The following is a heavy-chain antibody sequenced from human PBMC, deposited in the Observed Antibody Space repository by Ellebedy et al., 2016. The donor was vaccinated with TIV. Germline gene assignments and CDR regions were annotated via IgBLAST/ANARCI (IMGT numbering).Heavy chain of an antibody. J-gene: IGHJ5*02. CDR1: GYTFTGYY. CDR2: INPNSGGT. V-gene: IGHV1-2*04. Sequence: ASVKVSXKASGYTFTGYYMHWVRQAPGQGLEWMGWINPNSGGTNYAQKFQGWVTMTRDTSISTAYMELSRLRSDDTAVYYCARDRGGHWFDPWGQGTLVTVSS. D-gene: IGHD3-16*01. CDR3: ARDRGGHWFDP.